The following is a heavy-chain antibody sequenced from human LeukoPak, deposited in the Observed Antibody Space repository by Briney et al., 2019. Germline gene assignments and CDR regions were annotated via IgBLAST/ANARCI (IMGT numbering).Heavy chain of an antibody. CDR1: GFTFSSYG. Sequence: GGSLRLSCAASGFTFSSYGMHWVRQAPGKGLEWVAVIWYDGSNKYYADSVKGRFTISRDNSKNTLYLQMNSLRAEDTAVYYCARDGAVRYFDWLSDYWGQGTLVTVSS. J-gene: IGHJ4*02. CDR2: IWYDGSNK. CDR3: ARDGAVRYFDWLSDY. V-gene: IGHV3-33*01. D-gene: IGHD3-9*01.